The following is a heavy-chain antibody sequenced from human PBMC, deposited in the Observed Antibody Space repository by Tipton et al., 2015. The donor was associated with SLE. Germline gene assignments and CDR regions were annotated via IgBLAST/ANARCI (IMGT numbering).Heavy chain of an antibody. CDR1: GDSINSNH. CDR3: AKDPGYSYGYADY. Sequence: LSLTCAVSGDSINSNHWRSWVRQPPGKGLEWVSYISASSSTIYYADSVKGRFTVSRDSSKNTLYLQMNSLRAEDTAVYYCAKDPGYSYGYADYWGQGTLVTVST. J-gene: IGHJ4*02. D-gene: IGHD5-18*01. CDR2: ISASSSTI. V-gene: IGHV3-48*01.